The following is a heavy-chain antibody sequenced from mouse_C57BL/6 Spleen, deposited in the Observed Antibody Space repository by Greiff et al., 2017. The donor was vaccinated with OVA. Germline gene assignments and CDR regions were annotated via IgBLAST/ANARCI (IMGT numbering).Heavy chain of an antibody. CDR3: ARLLDSSDGYFDY. D-gene: IGHD3-2*02. J-gene: IGHJ2*01. CDR2: INPSSGYT. CDR1: GYTFTSYW. V-gene: IGHV1-7*01. Sequence: QVQLQQSGAELAKPGASVKLSCKASGYTFTSYWTHWVKQRPGQGLEWIGYINPSSGYTKYNQKFKDKATLTADKSSSTAYMQLSSLTYEDSAVYYCARLLDSSDGYFDYWGQGTTLTVSS.